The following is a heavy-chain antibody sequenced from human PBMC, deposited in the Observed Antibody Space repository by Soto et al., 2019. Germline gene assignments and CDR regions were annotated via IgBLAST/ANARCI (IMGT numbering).Heavy chain of an antibody. CDR1: GYTFRSSG. D-gene: IGHD1-26*01. V-gene: IGHV1-18*01. Sequence: ASLKISCKGPGYTFRSSGICRVRQAPGQGLEWMGWISAYNGNTNYSQKLQGRVTMTTDTSTSTAYMELRSLRSDDTAVYYCATGYIVGAPDYWGQGTVVTVSS. CDR2: ISAYNGNT. J-gene: IGHJ4*02. CDR3: ATGYIVGAPDY.